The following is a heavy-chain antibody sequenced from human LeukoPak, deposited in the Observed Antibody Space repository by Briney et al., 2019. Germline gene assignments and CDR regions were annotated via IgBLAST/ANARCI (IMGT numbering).Heavy chain of an antibody. D-gene: IGHD2-15*01. V-gene: IGHV3-23*01. Sequence: GGSLRLSCAASGFTFSSYAVSWVRQAPGKGLEWVSAISGSGGSTYYADSVKGRFTISRDNSKNTLYLQMNSLRAEDTAVYYCAKDPRYCSGGSCYRWFDPWGKGTLVTVSS. J-gene: IGHJ5*02. CDR1: GFTFSSYA. CDR2: ISGSGGST. CDR3: AKDPRYCSGGSCYRWFDP.